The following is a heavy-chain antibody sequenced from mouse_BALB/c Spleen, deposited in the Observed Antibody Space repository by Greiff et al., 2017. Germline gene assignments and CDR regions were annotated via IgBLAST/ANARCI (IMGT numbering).Heavy chain of an antibody. CDR1: GYSITSGYY. Sequence: DVKLVESGPGLVKPSQSLSLTCSVTGYSITSGYYWNWIRQFPGNKLEWMGYISYDGSNNYNPSLKNRISITRDTSKNQFFLKLNSVTTEDTATYYCARDPDYYGSSYEVYWGQGTTLTVSS. CDR3: ARDPDYYGSSYEVY. J-gene: IGHJ2*01. D-gene: IGHD1-1*01. V-gene: IGHV3-6*02. CDR2: ISYDGSN.